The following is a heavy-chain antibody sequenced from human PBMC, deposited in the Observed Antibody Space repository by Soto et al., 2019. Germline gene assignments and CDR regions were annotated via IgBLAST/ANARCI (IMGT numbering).Heavy chain of an antibody. CDR2: ISGSGGST. Sequence: PGGSLRLSCAVSGFTFSSYVMSWVRQAPGKGLEWVSAISGSGGSTYYADSVKGRFTISRDNSKNTLYLQMNSLRADDTAVYYCAKVAYYDSSGHKWFDPWGQGTLVTVSS. J-gene: IGHJ5*02. V-gene: IGHV3-23*01. CDR3: AKVAYYDSSGHKWFDP. D-gene: IGHD3-22*01. CDR1: GFTFSSYV.